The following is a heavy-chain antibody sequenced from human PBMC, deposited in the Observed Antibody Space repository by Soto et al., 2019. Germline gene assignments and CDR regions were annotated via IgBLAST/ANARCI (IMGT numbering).Heavy chain of an antibody. V-gene: IGHV3-23*01. CDR1: GFTFNNYA. J-gene: IGHJ4*02. Sequence: EVQLLESGGGLVQPGASVRLSCAASGFTFNNYAMTWVLQAPGKGLEWVSAISGGGDTTSYADSVKGRFTVSRDGSKNTLYQQMSSLRAEDTALYYCAKGRGGSGSLTPRVDFWGQGTLVTVSS. CDR3: AKGRGGSGSLTPRVDF. CDR2: ISGGGDTT. D-gene: IGHD3-10*01.